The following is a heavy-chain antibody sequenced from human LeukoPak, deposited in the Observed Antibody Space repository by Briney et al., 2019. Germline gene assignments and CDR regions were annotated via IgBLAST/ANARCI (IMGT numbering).Heavy chain of an antibody. V-gene: IGHV3-30*02. D-gene: IGHD3-22*01. CDR2: IRYDGTNK. J-gene: IGHJ4*02. CDR3: AKDLNKYDSSGYYTPWDY. Sequence: GGSLRLSCEASGFTFSTYGMHWVRQAPGKGLEWVAFIRYDGTNKYYADSVQGRFTISRDNSKNTLYLQMNSLRAEDTALYYCAKDLNKYDSSGYYTPWDYWGQGTLVTVSS. CDR1: GFTFSTYG.